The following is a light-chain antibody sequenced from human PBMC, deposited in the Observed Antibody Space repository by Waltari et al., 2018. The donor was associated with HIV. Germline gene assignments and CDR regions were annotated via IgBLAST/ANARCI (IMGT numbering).Light chain of an antibody. J-gene: IGLJ2*01. CDR3: SSYGGRDNLI. CDR1: RSDIGNYNF. V-gene: IGLV2-8*01. CDR2: GVF. Sequence: QSALTQPPSASGSPGQSVTLSCTGTRSDIGNYNFVSWYQQHPGKAPKLIIYGVFRRPSGVPDRFSGSKSGNTASLTVSGLQAEDEADYYCSSYGGRDNLIFGGGTKVTVL.